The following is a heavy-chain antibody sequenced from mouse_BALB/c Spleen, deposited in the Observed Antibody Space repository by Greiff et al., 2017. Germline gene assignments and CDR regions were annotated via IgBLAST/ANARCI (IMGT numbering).Heavy chain of an antibody. CDR2: ISSGGGST. CDR1: GFAFSSYD. Sequence: EVMLVESGGGLVKPGGSLKLSCAASGFAFSSYDMSWVRQTPEKRLEWVAYISSGGGSTYYPDTVKGRFTISRDNAKNTLYLQMSSLKSEDTAMYYCARPYGNWDYAMDYWGQGTSVTVSS. V-gene: IGHV5-12-1*01. CDR3: ARPYGNWDYAMDY. J-gene: IGHJ4*01. D-gene: IGHD2-1*01.